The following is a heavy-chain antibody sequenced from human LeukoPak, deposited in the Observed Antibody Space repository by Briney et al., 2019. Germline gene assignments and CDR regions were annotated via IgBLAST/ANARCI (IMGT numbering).Heavy chain of an antibody. J-gene: IGHJ6*03. CDR2: IYSGGST. CDR1: GFTVSSNY. Sequence: GGSLRLSCAASGFTVSSNYMSWVRQAPGKGLEWVSVIYSGGSTYYADSVKGRFTISRDNSKNTLYLQMNSLRAEDTAVYYCARGTYSSIWDLDYYYMDVWGKGTTVTISS. D-gene: IGHD6-13*01. V-gene: IGHV3-66*01. CDR3: ARGTYSSIWDLDYYYMDV.